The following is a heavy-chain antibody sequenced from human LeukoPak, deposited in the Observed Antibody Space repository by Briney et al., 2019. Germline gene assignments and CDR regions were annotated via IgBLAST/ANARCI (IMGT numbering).Heavy chain of an antibody. CDR3: AREGRRWLQLQV. CDR2: INTDGSST. J-gene: IGHJ3*01. CDR1: VFTFSSYW. D-gene: IGHD5-24*01. Sequence: GGSLRLSCAASVFTFSSYWMHWVRQAPGKGLVWVSRINTDGSSTSYADSVKGRFTISRDNAKNTLYLQMNSLRAEDTAVYYCAREGRRWLQLQVWGQGTMVTVSS. V-gene: IGHV3-74*01.